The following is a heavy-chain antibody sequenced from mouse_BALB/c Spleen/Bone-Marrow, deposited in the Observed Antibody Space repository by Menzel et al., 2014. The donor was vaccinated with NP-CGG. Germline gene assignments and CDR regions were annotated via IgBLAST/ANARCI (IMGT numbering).Heavy chain of an antibody. Sequence: VQLQQSGAELVRPGSSVKISCKASGYAFSNYWMNWVKQRPGQGLEWIGQIYPGDGDTNYNGKFKGEATLTADKSSSTAYMQLSSLTSEDSAVYFCARRDGSTYYYAMDYWGQGTSVTVSS. D-gene: IGHD1-1*01. V-gene: IGHV1-80*01. CDR2: IYPGDGDT. J-gene: IGHJ4*01. CDR3: ARRDGSTYYYAMDY. CDR1: GYAFSNYW.